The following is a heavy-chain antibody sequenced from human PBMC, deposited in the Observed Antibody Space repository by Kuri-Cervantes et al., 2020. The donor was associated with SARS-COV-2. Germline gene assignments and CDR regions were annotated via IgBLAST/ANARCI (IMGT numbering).Heavy chain of an antibody. CDR2: FFSNDEK. CDR3: ARWGPTILSNAFDI. V-gene: IGHV2-26*01. CDR1: GFTLSNARMG. J-gene: IGHJ3*02. Sequence: SGPTLVNLTEPLTLTCNVSGFTLSNARMGVSWIRQPPGKALEWLAHFFSNDEKSYSTSLKSRLTISKDTSKSQVVLTMTNMDPVDTATYYCARWGPTILSNAFDIWGQGTMVTVSS. D-gene: IGHD5-12*01.